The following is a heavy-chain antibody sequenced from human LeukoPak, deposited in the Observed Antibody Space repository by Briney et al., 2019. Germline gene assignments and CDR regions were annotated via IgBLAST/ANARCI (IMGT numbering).Heavy chain of an antibody. Sequence: SETLSLTCSVSGGSVTGYSWSWVRQPPGKGLEWIGYIHNTGSTNYNPSLKSGISISVDTSKNPFSLKMSSVTASDTAVYYCAGGYTTYWAFDYWGQGALVIVSS. D-gene: IGHD6-25*01. J-gene: IGHJ4*02. CDR2: IHNTGST. V-gene: IGHV4-4*09. CDR1: GGSVTGYS. CDR3: AGGYTTYWAFDY.